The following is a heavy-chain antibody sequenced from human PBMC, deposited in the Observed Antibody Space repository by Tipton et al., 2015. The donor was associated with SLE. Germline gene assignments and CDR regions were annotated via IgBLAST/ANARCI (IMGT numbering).Heavy chain of an antibody. Sequence: LRLSCTVSGGSISSYYWSWIRQPPGKGLEWIGYIYYSGSTNYNPSLKSRVTISVDTPKNQFSLKLSSVTAADTAVYYCARYDYGDPLGAFDIWGQGTMVTVSS. CDR3: ARYDYGDPLGAFDI. CDR2: IYYSGST. V-gene: IGHV4-59*08. D-gene: IGHD4-17*01. CDR1: GGSISSYY. J-gene: IGHJ3*02.